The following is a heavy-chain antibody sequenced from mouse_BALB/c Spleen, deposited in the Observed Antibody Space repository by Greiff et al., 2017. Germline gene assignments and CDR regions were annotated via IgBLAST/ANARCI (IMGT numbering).Heavy chain of an antibody. V-gene: IGHV5-4*02. CDR2: ISDGGSYT. CDR3: ARGGLNLYAMDY. D-gene: IGHD3-1*01. CDR1: GFTFSDYY. J-gene: IGHJ4*01. Sequence: EVQRVESGGGLVKPGGSLKLSCAASGFTFSDYYMYWVRQTPEKRLEWVATISDGGSYTYYPDSVKGRFTISRDNAKNNLYLQMSSLKSEDTAMYYCARGGLNLYAMDYWGQGTSVTVSS.